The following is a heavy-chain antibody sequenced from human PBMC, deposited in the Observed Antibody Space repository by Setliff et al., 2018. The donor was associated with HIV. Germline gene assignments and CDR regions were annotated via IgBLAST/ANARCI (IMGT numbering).Heavy chain of an antibody. CDR2: IYYSGNT. V-gene: IGHV4-31*03. CDR3: ARVYGDYVEGAFDI. CDR1: RASISSGGYY. Sequence: SETLSLTCTVSRASISSGGYYWSWIRQRPGEGLEWIGYIYYSGNTFYNPSLKSRVTISVDTSKNQFSLKLSSVTAADTALYYCARVYGDYVEGAFDICGQGTMVTVSS. J-gene: IGHJ3*02. D-gene: IGHD4-17*01.